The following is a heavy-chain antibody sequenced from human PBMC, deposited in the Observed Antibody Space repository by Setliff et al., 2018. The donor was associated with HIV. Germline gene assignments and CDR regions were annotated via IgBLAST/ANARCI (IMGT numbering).Heavy chain of an antibody. CDR3: AREGRDGYNNYMDV. Sequence: GGSLRLSCAASGFSFGSNWMSWVRQAPGKGLEWVSAIGTAGDTYYPGSVKGRFTISRENAKNSLYLQMNSLRAGDTAVYYCAREGRDGYNNYMDVWGKGTTVTVSS. J-gene: IGHJ6*03. D-gene: IGHD5-12*01. CDR1: GFSFGSNW. V-gene: IGHV3-13*01. CDR2: IGTAGDT.